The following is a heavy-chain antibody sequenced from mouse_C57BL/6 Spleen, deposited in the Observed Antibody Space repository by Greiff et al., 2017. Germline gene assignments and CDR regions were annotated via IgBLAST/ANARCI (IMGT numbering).Heavy chain of an antibody. CDR1: GYTFTGYW. CDR3: ARRGWLAY. V-gene: IGHV1-9*01. CDR2: ILPGIGST. J-gene: IGHJ3*01. Sequence: QVQLQQSGAELMKPGASVKLSCKATGYTFTGYWIEWVKQSPGHGLEWIGEILPGIGSTNDNEEFKSKATFTADTSSSAAYMQLSCMTTEDCTIYCCARRGWLAYWGQGTLVTVSA.